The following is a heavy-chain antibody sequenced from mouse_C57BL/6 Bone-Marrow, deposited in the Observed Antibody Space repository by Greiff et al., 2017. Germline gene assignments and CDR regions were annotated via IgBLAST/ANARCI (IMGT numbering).Heavy chain of an antibody. V-gene: IGHV1-72*01. Sequence: VQLQQPGAELVKPGASVKLSCKASGYTFTSYWMHWVQQRPGRGLEWIGRIAPNSGGTKYNEKFKSKATLTVDKPSSTAYMQLSSLTSEDSAVXYCASAWFAYWGQGTLVTVSA. CDR3: ASAWFAY. CDR2: IAPNSGGT. J-gene: IGHJ3*01. CDR1: GYTFTSYW.